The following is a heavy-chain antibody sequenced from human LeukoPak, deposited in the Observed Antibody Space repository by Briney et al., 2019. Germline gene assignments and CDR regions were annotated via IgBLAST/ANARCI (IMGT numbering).Heavy chain of an antibody. CDR1: GYTFTGYY. D-gene: IGHD3-10*01. Sequence: ASVKASCKASGYTFTGYYMHWVRQAPGQGLEWMGWINPNSGGTNYAQKFQGWVTMTRDTSINTAYMELSRLRSDDTAVYYCARGSRQPYYYGSGSYYCDYWGQGTLVTVSS. CDR3: ARGSRQPYYYGSGSYYCDY. J-gene: IGHJ4*02. CDR2: INPNSGGT. V-gene: IGHV1-2*04.